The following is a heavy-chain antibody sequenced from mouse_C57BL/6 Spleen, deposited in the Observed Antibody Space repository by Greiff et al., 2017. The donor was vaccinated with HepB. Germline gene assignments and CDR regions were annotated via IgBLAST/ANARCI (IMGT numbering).Heavy chain of an antibody. V-gene: IGHV1-82*01. CDR2: IYPGDGDT. D-gene: IGHD1-1*01. CDR3: ARGSSYVNFDY. J-gene: IGHJ2*01. Sequence: VQLQQSGPELVKPGASVKISCKASGYAFSSSWMNWVKQRPGKGLEWIGRIYPGDGDTNYNGKFKGKATLTADKSSRTAYMQLSSLPSEDSAVYFCARGSSYVNFDYWGQGTTLTVSS. CDR1: GYAFSSSW.